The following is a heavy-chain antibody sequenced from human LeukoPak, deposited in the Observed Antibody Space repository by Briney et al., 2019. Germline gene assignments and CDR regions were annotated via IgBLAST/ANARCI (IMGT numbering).Heavy chain of an antibody. J-gene: IGHJ6*02. CDR1: GFTFSSYA. CDR2: ISYDGSNK. D-gene: IGHD4-17*01. Sequence: PGRSLRLSCAASGFTFSSYAMHWVRQAPGKGLEWVAVISYDGSNKYYADSVKGRFTISRDNSKNTLYLQMNSLRAEDTAVYYCAREGTTVTTFYYYYGMDVWGQGTTVTVSS. CDR3: AREGTTVTTFYYYYGMDV. V-gene: IGHV3-30-3*01.